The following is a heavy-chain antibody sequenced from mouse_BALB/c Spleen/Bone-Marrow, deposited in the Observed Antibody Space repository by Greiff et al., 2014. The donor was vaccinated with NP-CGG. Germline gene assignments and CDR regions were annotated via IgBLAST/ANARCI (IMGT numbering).Heavy chain of an antibody. V-gene: IGHV14-3*02. J-gene: IGHJ3*01. CDR2: IDPANGNT. D-gene: IGHD1-1*01. CDR3: AAYYYGSSQFAY. Sequence: EVKLEESGAELVKPGASVKLSCTASGFNIKDTYMHWVKQRPEQGLEWIGRIDPANGNTKYDPKFQGKATITADTSSNTAYLQLSSLTSEDTAVYYCAAYYYGSSQFAYGGQGTLVTVSA. CDR1: GFNIKDTY.